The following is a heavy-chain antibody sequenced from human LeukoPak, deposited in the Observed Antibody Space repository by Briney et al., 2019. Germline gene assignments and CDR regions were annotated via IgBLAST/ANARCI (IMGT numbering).Heavy chain of an antibody. Sequence: GASLRLSCAASGFTFSNYAMSWVRQAPGKGLEWVSAITGGGSGIYYADSMKSRFTISRDNSKSTLYLQINSLRAEVTAVYYCAKWGDYDVLTGYYVSDYWGQGTLVTVSS. V-gene: IGHV3-23*01. CDR3: AKWGDYDVLTGYYVSDY. CDR1: GFTFSNYA. D-gene: IGHD3-9*01. J-gene: IGHJ4*02. CDR2: ITGGGSGI.